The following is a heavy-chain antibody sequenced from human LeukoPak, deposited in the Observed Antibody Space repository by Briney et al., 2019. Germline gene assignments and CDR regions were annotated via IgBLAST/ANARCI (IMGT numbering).Heavy chain of an antibody. J-gene: IGHJ5*02. V-gene: IGHV3-23*01. CDR1: GFTFTKYA. D-gene: IGHD3-10*01. CDR2: IGGSGGST. Sequence: GGSLRLSCAASGFTFTKYAMSWVRQAAGKGLEWVSAIGGSGGSTYYADSVKGRFTISRDNSKNTLYLQMNSLRAEDTAVYYCARVGLGVGSGRKASGFDPWGQGTLVTVSS. CDR3: ARVGLGVGSGRKASGFDP.